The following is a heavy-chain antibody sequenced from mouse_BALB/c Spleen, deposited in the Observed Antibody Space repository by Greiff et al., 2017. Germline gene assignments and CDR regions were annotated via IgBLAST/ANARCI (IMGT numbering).Heavy chain of an antibody. Sequence: EVKLMESGGGLVQPGGSLKLSCAASGFTFSSYTMSWVRQTPEKRLEWVAYISNGGGSTYYPDTVKGRFTISRDNAKNTLYLQMSSLKSEDTAMYYCARHERGWFAYWGQGTLVTVSA. J-gene: IGHJ3*01. CDR1: GFTFSSYT. CDR3: ARHERGWFAY. CDR2: ISNGGGST. V-gene: IGHV5-12-2*01.